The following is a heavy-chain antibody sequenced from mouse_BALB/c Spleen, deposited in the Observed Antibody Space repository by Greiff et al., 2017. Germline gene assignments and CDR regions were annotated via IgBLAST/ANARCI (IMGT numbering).Heavy chain of an antibody. J-gene: IGHJ4*01. V-gene: IGHV1-37*01. D-gene: IGHD1-1*01. Sequence: EVQPVESGPEPVKPGASVKISCQASGYSFTGHFMNWVKPSHGKSLEWIGRINPYNGDTFYNQKFKGKATLTVDKSSSTAHMELPSLTSEDSAVYYCGRSYYYGSTHYAMDYWGQGTSVTVSS. CDR1: GYSFTGHF. CDR2: INPYNGDT. CDR3: GRSYYYGSTHYAMDY.